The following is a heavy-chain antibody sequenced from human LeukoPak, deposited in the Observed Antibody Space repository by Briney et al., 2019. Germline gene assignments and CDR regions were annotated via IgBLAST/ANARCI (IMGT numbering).Heavy chain of an antibody. D-gene: IGHD3-22*01. J-gene: IGHJ4*02. CDR3: ATWLNSRGVDY. CDR2: ISYDGSNK. CDR1: GFTFSSYG. Sequence: GRSLRLSCAASGFTFSSYGMHWVRQAPGKGLEWVAVISYDGSNKYYADSVKGRFTISRDNPKNTLYLQMNSLRAEDTAVYYCATWLNSRGVDYWGQGTLVTVSS. V-gene: IGHV3-30*03.